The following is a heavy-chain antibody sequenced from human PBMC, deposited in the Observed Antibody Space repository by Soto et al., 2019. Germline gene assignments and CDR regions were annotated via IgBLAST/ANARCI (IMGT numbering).Heavy chain of an antibody. V-gene: IGHV1-18*01. Sequence: ASVKVSCKASGYTFPSYAMHWVRQVPGQGLEWMGWVRGDNGHTNYAQSLQGRVTMTTDTSTNTAYMELRSLRSDDTAVYYCARGLGYCRSGTCYREWFDPWGQGTLVTVSS. CDR3: ARGLGYCRSGTCYREWFDP. CDR1: GYTFPSYA. D-gene: IGHD2-15*01. CDR2: VRGDNGHT. J-gene: IGHJ5*02.